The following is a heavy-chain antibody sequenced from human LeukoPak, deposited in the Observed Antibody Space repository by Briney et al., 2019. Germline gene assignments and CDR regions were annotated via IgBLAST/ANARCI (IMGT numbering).Heavy chain of an antibody. J-gene: IGHJ4*02. Sequence: GGSLRLSCAASGFTFSSYAMHWVRQAPGKGLEWVAVISYDGSNKYYADSVKGRFTISRDNSKNTLYLQMNSLRAEDTAVYYCARDDSYSSSSWLDYWGQGTLVTVSS. V-gene: IGHV3-30*04. D-gene: IGHD6-6*01. CDR2: ISYDGSNK. CDR3: ARDDSYSSSSWLDY. CDR1: GFTFSSYA.